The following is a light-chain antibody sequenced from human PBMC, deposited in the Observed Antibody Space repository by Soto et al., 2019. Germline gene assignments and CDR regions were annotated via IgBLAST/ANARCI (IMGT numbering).Light chain of an antibody. V-gene: IGKV1-33*01. CDR1: HDITSF. CDR3: QHCDYLPI. J-gene: IGKJ3*01. CDR2: DAS. Sequence: DIQITQSPSSLSASVGDRVTITCQASHDITSFLNWYQHKPGRAPKLLIYDASILEAGVPTRFSGSGSGTHFTCTISILQHEDVATYYCQHCDYLPIFGPGTTVDCK.